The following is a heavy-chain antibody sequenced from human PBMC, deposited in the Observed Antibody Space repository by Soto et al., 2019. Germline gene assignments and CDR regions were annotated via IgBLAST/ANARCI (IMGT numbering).Heavy chain of an antibody. V-gene: IGHV4-30-4*01. CDR1: GDSISSGDYY. CDR2: IYYSGST. Sequence: PSETLSLTCTVSGDSISSGDYYWSWIRQPPGKGLEWIGYIYYSGSTYYNPSLKSRVTISVDTSKNQFSLKLSSVTAADTAVYYCARAPRGNYGYPSYFDYWGQGTLVTVSS. D-gene: IGHD3-10*01. J-gene: IGHJ4*02. CDR3: ARAPRGNYGYPSYFDY.